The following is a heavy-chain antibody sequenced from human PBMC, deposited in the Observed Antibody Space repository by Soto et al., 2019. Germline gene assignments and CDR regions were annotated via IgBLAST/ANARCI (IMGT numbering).Heavy chain of an antibody. Sequence: SETLSLTCAVSGGSISSGGYSWSWIRRPPGKGLEWIGYIYHSGSTYYNPSLKSRVTISVDRSKNQFSLKLSSVTAADTAVYYCARERRGYCSSTSSCWFDPWGQGTLVTVSS. CDR2: IYHSGST. D-gene: IGHD2-2*01. CDR3: ARERRGYCSSTSSCWFDP. CDR1: GGSISSGGYS. V-gene: IGHV4-30-2*01. J-gene: IGHJ5*02.